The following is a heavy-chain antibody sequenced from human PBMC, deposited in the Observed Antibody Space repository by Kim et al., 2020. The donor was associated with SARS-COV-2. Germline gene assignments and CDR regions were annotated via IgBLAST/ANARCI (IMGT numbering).Heavy chain of an antibody. CDR2: ISSSSSYI. V-gene: IGHV3-21*01. D-gene: IGHD2-8*02. Sequence: GGSLRLSCTASGFTFSIYSMNWVRQAPGKGLEWVSSISSSSSYIKYADSVKGRFTISRDNAKNSLYLQMNSLGAEDTAVFYCARGDYCPRGVCQSHGMDVWGQGTTAPVSS. CDR1: GFTFSIYS. J-gene: IGHJ6*02. CDR3: ARGDYCPRGVCQSHGMDV.